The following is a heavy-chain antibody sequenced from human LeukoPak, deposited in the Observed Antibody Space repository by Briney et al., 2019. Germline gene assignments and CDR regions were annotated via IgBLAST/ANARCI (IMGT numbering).Heavy chain of an antibody. CDR2: LYYSGST. J-gene: IGHJ4*02. V-gene: IGHV4-59*12. CDR3: ARGAPPQN. Sequence: PSETLSLTCSVSGGSINSYYWIWIRQPPGKGLEWIGYLYYSGSTNYNPSLKSRVTISVDTSKNQFSLKLSSVTAADTAVYYCARGAPPQNWGQGTLVTVSS. CDR1: GGSINSYY.